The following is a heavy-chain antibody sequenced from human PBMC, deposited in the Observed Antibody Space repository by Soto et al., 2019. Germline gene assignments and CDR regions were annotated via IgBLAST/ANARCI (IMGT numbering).Heavy chain of an antibody. CDR3: ARDSVGYCSGGSCYPAANFDY. CDR2: IYYSGST. V-gene: IGHV4-59*01. D-gene: IGHD2-15*01. CDR1: GGSISSYY. Sequence: QVQLQESGPGLVKPSETLSVTCTVSGGSISSYYWSWIRQPPGKGLEWIGYIYYSGSTNYNPSLKSRVTISVDTSKNQFSLKLSSVTAADTAVYYCARDSVGYCSGGSCYPAANFDYWGQGTLVTVSS. J-gene: IGHJ4*02.